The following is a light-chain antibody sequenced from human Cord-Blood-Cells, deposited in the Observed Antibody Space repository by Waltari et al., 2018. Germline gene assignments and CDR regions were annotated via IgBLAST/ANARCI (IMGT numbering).Light chain of an antibody. CDR3: SSYTRSSTYV. CDR2: EVG. V-gene: IGLV2-14*01. Sequence: QSALNQPPSVSRSPRQSITLPCTGTSTDVAGYDEVSWYQQHPGKAPKLRLYEVGNRPSGVSNRFSGSNAVTTAALTISGLQAEDEADYYCSSYTRSSTYVFGTGTKVTVL. CDR1: STDVAGYDE. J-gene: IGLJ1*01.